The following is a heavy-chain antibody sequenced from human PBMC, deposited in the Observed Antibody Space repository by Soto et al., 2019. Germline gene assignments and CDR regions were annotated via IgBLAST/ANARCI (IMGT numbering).Heavy chain of an antibody. V-gene: IGHV3-23*01. D-gene: IGHD3-10*01. J-gene: IGHJ5*02. CDR2: ISGSGGNT. CDR1: RFTFSTYG. Sequence: EVQLLESGGGLVQPGGSLRLSCAASRFTFSTYGMSWVRQAPGKGLEWVSDISGSGGNTYYADPVKGRFTISRDNSKNTLYLQMNSLRAEDTAVYYCAKSAMVRGGGWFDPWGQGTLVTVSS. CDR3: AKSAMVRGGGWFDP.